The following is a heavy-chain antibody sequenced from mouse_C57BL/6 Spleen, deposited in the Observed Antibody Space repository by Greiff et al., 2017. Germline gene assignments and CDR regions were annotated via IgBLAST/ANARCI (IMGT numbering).Heavy chain of an antibody. CDR2: ISNGGGST. V-gene: IGHV5-12*01. CDR1: GFTFSDYY. D-gene: IGHD1-1*01. CDR3: ASQYYYGSSSYAMDY. Sequence: EVKLVESGGGLVQPGGSLKLSCAASGFTFSDYYMYWVRQTPEKRLEWVAYISNGGGSTYYPDTVKGRFTISRDNAKNTLYLQMSRLKSEDTAMYYCASQYYYGSSSYAMDYWGQGTSVTVSS. J-gene: IGHJ4*01.